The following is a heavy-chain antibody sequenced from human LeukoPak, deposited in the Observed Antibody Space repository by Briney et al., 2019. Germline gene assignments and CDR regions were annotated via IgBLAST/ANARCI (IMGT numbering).Heavy chain of an antibody. Sequence: GGSLRLSCAASGFTVSSNYMSWVRQAPGKGLEWVSVIYSGGSTYYADSVKGRFTISRDNSKNTLYLQMNSLRAEDTAVYYCARDPRYSSSWYVVPYYYYGMDVWGQGTTVTVSS. V-gene: IGHV3-66*01. CDR2: IYSGGST. D-gene: IGHD6-13*01. CDR3: ARDPRYSSSWYVVPYYYYGMDV. J-gene: IGHJ6*02. CDR1: GFTVSSNY.